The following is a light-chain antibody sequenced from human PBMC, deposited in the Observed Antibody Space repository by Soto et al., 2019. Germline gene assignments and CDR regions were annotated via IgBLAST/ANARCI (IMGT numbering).Light chain of an antibody. Sequence: QSVLTQPPSVSGAPGQRVTISCTGSSSNIGAGYDVHWYQQLPGTAPKLLIYGNSNRPSGVPDRFSGSKSGTSASLAITGLQAEDEADYYCQSYDSSLRGFGTGNKVTVL. CDR1: SSNIGAGYD. CDR3: QSYDSSLRG. CDR2: GNS. V-gene: IGLV1-40*01. J-gene: IGLJ1*01.